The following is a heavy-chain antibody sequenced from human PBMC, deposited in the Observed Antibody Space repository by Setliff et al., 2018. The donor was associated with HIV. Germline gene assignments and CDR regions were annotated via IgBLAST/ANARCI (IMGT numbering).Heavy chain of an antibody. CDR2: IRNKKNGGTT. Sequence: SLRLSCAAAGFTFSNAWMTWVRQAPGKGLEWVARIRNKKNGGTTYYAAPVEGRFTISRDDSKSIAYLEMNSLKTEDTAVYYCTRGLAVPGTSFFDYWGQGTLVTVSS. CDR3: TRGLAVPGTSFFDY. J-gene: IGHJ4*02. D-gene: IGHD6-19*01. CDR1: GFTFSNAW. V-gene: IGHV3-15*01.